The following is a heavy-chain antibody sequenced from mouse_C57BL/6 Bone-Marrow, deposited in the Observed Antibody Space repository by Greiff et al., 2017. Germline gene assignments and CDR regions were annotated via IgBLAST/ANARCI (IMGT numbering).Heavy chain of an antibody. CDR3: ARRLLSNWYFDV. V-gene: IGHV14-2*01. D-gene: IGHD3-2*02. CDR1: GFNIKDYY. CDR2: IDPEDGET. Sequence: VQLQQSGAELVKPGASVKLSCTASGFNIKDYYMHWVKQRTEQGLEWIGRIDPEDGETKYAPQFQGKATITADTSSNTAYLQLSSLTSEDTAVYYCARRLLSNWYFDVWGTGTTVTVSS. J-gene: IGHJ1*03.